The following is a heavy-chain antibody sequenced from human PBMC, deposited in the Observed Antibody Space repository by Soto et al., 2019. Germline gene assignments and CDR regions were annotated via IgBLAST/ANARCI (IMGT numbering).Heavy chain of an antibody. J-gene: IGHJ6*02. D-gene: IGHD1-26*01. Sequence: GESLKISCQISGYPFTTYWIGWVRQMPGKGLGWMGKIYPPDSDTRYSPSFQGQVTISADKSISTAYLQWSSLRASDTAIYYCARCWERYYYYYGMDVWGQGTTVTVSS. CDR3: ARCWERYYYYYGMDV. CDR1: GYPFTTYW. V-gene: IGHV5-51*01. CDR2: IYPPDSDT.